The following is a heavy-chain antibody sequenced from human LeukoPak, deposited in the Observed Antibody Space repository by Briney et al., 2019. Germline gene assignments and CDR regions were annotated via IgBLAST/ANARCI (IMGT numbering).Heavy chain of an antibody. Sequence: GGSLRLSCAAPGFIFSYYGMHWVRQAPGKGLERVAVIWYDGSNRYYADSLKGRFTISRDNSKNTLYLQMNSLTADDTAVYYCARDPLGVLSYFDYWGQGTLVTVSS. CDR2: IWYDGSNR. CDR3: ARDPLGVLSYFDY. CDR1: GFIFSYYG. J-gene: IGHJ4*02. D-gene: IGHD3-16*01. V-gene: IGHV3-33*01.